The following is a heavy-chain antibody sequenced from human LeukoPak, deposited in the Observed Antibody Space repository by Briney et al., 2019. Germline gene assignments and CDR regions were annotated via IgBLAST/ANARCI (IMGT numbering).Heavy chain of an antibody. V-gene: IGHV4-59*12. CDR3: ARDGGAVGGFDY. Sequence: SETLSLTCTVSGGSISSYYWSWIRQPPGKGLEWIGYIYYSGSTNYNPSLKSRVTISVDTSKNQFSLKLSSVTAADTAVYYCARDGGAVGGFDYWGQGTLVTVSS. D-gene: IGHD6-19*01. CDR2: IYYSGST. J-gene: IGHJ4*02. CDR1: GGSISSYY.